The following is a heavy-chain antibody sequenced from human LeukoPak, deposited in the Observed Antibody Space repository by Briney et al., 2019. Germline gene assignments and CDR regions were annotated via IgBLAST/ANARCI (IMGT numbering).Heavy chain of an antibody. CDR3: ATVWYGDPDY. V-gene: IGHV1-24*01. D-gene: IGHD4-17*01. Sequence: GASVKVSCKVSGYTLIELFMHWVRQAPGKGLEWMGGFDPEDGETIYAQKFQGRVTMTEDTSTDTAYMELSSLRSEDTAVYYCATVWYGDPDYWGQGTLVTVSS. CDR2: FDPEDGET. J-gene: IGHJ4*02. CDR1: GYTLIELF.